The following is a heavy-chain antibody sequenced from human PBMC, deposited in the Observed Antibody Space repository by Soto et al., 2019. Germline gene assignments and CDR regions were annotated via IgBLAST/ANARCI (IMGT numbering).Heavy chain of an antibody. Sequence: SETLSLTCTASGGFISSGGYYWSWIRQHPGKGLEWIGYIYYSGSTYYNPSLKSRVTISVDTSKNQFSLKLSSVTAADTAVYYCARGGYYDSSGYPSQNFDYWGQGTLVTVSS. D-gene: IGHD3-22*01. CDR3: ARGGYYDSSGYPSQNFDY. CDR1: GGFISSGGYY. V-gene: IGHV4-31*03. J-gene: IGHJ4*02. CDR2: IYYSGST.